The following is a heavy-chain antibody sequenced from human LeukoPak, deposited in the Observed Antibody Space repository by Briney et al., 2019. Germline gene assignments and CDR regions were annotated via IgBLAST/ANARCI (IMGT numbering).Heavy chain of an antibody. V-gene: IGHV4-34*01. CDR1: GGSFSGYY. D-gene: IGHD2-2*01. Sequence: SETLSLTCAVYGGSFSGYYWSWIRQPPGKGLEWIGEINHSGSTNYNPSLKSRVTISVDTSKNQFSLKLSSVTAADTAVYYCAREGRVRYCSSTSCPPSWFDPWGQGTLVTVSS. J-gene: IGHJ5*02. CDR2: INHSGST. CDR3: AREGRVRYCSSTSCPPSWFDP.